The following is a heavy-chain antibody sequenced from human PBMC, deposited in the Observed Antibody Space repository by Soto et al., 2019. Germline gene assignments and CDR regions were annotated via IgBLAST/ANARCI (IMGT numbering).Heavy chain of an antibody. CDR1: GYTFTSYD. CDR3: ARGAYSGYDILTGYYN. J-gene: IGHJ4*02. Sequence: ASVKVSCKASGYTFTSYDINWVRQATGQGLEWMGWMNPNSGNTGYAQKFQGRVTMTRNTSISTAYMELSSLRSEDTAVYYCARGAYSGYDILTGYYNWGQGTLVTVSS. V-gene: IGHV1-8*01. CDR2: MNPNSGNT. D-gene: IGHD3-9*01.